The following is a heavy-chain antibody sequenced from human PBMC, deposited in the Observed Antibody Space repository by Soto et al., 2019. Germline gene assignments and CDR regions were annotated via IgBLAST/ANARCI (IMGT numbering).Heavy chain of an antibody. J-gene: IGHJ6*02. CDR3: ARDIMGTNYYYGMDV. D-gene: IGHD2-8*01. CDR2: IYYSGST. V-gene: IGHV4-59*01. Sequence: LSETLSLTCTVSGGSISSYYWSWIRQPPGKGLEWIGYIYYSGSTNYNPSLKSRVTISVDTSKNQFSLKLSSVTAADTAVYYCARDIMGTNYYYGMDVWGQGTTVTVS. CDR1: GGSISSYY.